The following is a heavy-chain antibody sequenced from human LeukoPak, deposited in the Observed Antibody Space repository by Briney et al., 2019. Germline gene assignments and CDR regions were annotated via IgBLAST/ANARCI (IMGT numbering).Heavy chain of an antibody. J-gene: IGHJ4*02. CDR2: FYTSGSA. V-gene: IGHV4-4*07. CDR1: GYSISSSY. D-gene: IGHD2-2*01. Sequence: SETLSLTCTVSGYSISSSYWSWVRQPAGKGLEWIGRFYTSGSANYNPSLKSRVSMSVDTTKNQLSLKLASVTAADTAVYYCARGGGASPSDYWGQGILVTVSS. CDR3: ARGGGASPSDY.